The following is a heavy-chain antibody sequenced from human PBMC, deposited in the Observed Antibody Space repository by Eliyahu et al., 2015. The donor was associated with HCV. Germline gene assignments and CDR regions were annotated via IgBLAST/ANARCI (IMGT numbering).Heavy chain of an antibody. CDR2: ISGDGATT. Sequence: EVQLVESGGGVVQPGGSLRLSCAASGFTFDVYAMYWVRQAPGKGLEWVSLISGDGATTYYADFVKGRFTISRDNSKNSLYLQMNSLRTEDTALYFCAKGHRDYGIEGQRKNDSWGQGTLVTVSS. J-gene: IGHJ4*02. D-gene: IGHD4-17*01. CDR3: AKGHRDYGIEGQRKNDS. CDR1: GFTFDVYA. V-gene: IGHV3-43*02.